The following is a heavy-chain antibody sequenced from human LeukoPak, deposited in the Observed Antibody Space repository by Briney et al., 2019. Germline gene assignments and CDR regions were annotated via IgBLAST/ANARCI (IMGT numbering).Heavy chain of an antibody. Sequence: SETLSLTCTVSGGSISSYYWSWIRQPAGKGLEWIGRIYTSGSTNYNPSLKSRVTMSVDTSKNQFSLKLSSVTAADTAVYYCARATAAAGTGLFDYWGQGTLATVSS. V-gene: IGHV4-4*07. J-gene: IGHJ4*02. D-gene: IGHD6-13*01. CDR3: ARATAAAGTGLFDY. CDR1: GGSISSYY. CDR2: IYTSGST.